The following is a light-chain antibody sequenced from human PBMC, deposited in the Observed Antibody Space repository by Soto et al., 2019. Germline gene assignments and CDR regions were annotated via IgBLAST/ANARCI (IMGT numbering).Light chain of an antibody. J-gene: IGLJ1*01. V-gene: IGLV2-14*01. CDR3: FSHRSGDSHV. CDR2: GVT. Sequence: QSVLTQPASVSGSPGQSITISCTGTSSDIGAYNYVSWYQQYPGKAPKLMIYGVTYRPSGVSNRFSGSKTGNTASLTISGLQAEDEADYYCFSHRSGDSHVFGTGTKVTV. CDR1: SSDIGAYNY.